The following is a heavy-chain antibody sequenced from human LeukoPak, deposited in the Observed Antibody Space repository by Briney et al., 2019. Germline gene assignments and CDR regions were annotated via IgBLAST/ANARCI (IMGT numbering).Heavy chain of an antibody. CDR1: GYTFTSYY. CDR2: INPSGGST. D-gene: IGHD1-26*01. J-gene: IGHJ4*02. V-gene: IGHV1-46*01. CDR3: ARGRLPRDRSGSYYFDY. Sequence: ASVKVSCKASGYTFTSYYMHWVRQAPGQGLEWMGIINPSGGSTSYAQKFQGRVTMTRNTSISTAYMELSSLRSEDTAVYYCARGRLPRDRSGSYYFDYWGQGTLVTVSS.